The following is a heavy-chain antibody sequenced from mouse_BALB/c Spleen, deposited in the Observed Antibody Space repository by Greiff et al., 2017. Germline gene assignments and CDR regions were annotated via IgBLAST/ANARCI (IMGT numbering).Heavy chain of an antibody. Sequence: EVMLVESGGGLVQPKGSLKLSCAASGFTFNTYAMHWVCQAPGKGLEWVARIRSKSNNYATYYADSVKDRFTISRDDSQSMLYLQMNNLKTEDTAMYYCVREGDWEMDFDVWGAGTTVTVSS. CDR1: GFTFNTYA. CDR2: IRSKSNNYAT. J-gene: IGHJ1*01. V-gene: IGHV10-3*03. D-gene: IGHD2-3*01. CDR3: VREGDWEMDFDV.